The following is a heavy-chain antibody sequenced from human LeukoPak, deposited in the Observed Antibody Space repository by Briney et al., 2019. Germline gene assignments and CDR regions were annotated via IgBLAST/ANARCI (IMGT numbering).Heavy chain of an antibody. V-gene: IGHV3-7*01. CDR1: GFVFSASY. J-gene: IGHJ5*01. CDR3: VRGGTYWTVS. CDR2: IKPDGSEK. Sequence: GGSLRLSCAASGFVFSASYMSWVRKAPGKGLEWVATIKPDGSEKYHVDSVSGRFTISRDNTNDSLFLQMDSLRVDDTAVYYCVRGGTYWTVSWGQGTLVNVS.